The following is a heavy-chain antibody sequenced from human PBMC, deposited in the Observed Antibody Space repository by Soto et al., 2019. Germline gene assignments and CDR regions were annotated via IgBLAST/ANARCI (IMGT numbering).Heavy chain of an antibody. D-gene: IGHD3-22*01. CDR2: ISYDGSNK. J-gene: IGHJ4*02. Sequence: GGSLRLSCAASGFTFSSYAMHWVRQAPGKGLEWVAAISYDGSNKYYADSVKGRFTISRDNSKNTLYLQMNSLRAEDTAVYYCASLYYYDSSGYYEDYWGQGTLVTSPQ. CDR1: GFTFSSYA. V-gene: IGHV3-30-3*01. CDR3: ASLYYYDSSGYYEDY.